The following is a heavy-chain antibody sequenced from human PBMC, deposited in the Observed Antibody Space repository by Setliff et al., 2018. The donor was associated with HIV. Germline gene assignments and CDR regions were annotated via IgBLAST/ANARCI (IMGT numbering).Heavy chain of an antibody. Sequence: HPGGSLRLSCAASGFRFGDTAMGWVRQAPGKGLEWIGFIRSKIFGGTPEYGASVQGRFTISRDDSKSIAYLQMNSLKTEDTAMYYCTRCFGSYLPIMDYWGQGALVTVSS. CDR2: IRSKIFGGTP. V-gene: IGHV3-49*04. CDR3: TRCFGSYLPIMDY. D-gene: IGHD1-26*01. CDR1: GFRFGDTA. J-gene: IGHJ4*02.